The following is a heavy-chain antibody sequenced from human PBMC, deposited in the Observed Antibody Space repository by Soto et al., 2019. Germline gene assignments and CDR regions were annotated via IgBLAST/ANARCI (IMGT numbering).Heavy chain of an antibody. CDR1: GGSISSYY. CDR2: IYYSGST. CDR3: ARVPRGIIGRSGYYYVPWFDP. V-gene: IGHV4-59*01. J-gene: IGHJ5*02. Sequence: SETLSLTCTVSGGSISSYYWSWIRQPPGKGLEWIGYIYYSGSTNYNPSLKSRVTISVDTSKNQFSLKLSSVTAADTAVYYCARVPRGIIGRSGYYYVPWFDPWGQGTLVTVSS. D-gene: IGHD3-22*01.